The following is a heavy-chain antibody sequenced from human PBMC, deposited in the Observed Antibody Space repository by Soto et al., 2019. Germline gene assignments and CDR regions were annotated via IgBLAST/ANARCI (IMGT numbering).Heavy chain of an antibody. D-gene: IGHD2-21*02. Sequence: ASVKVSCKPSGYTFTTYAISGVRQAPGQGLEWMGWINTYSGNTNYAQKLQGRVTMTTDTSTSTAYMELRSLRSDDTAVYYCARESCGGDCYSGLDQWGQGTLVTVSS. CDR2: INTYSGNT. V-gene: IGHV1-18*01. CDR3: ARESCGGDCYSGLDQ. CDR1: GYTFTTYA. J-gene: IGHJ4*02.